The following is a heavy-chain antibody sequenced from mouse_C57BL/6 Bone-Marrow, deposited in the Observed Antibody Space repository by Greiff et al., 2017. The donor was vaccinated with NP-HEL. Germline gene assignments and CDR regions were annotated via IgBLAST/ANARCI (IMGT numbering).Heavy chain of an antibody. CDR1: GFTFSDYG. CDR2: ISSGSSTL. J-gene: IGHJ3*01. V-gene: IGHV5-17*01. Sequence: EVMLVESGGGLVKPGGSLKLSCAASGFTFSDYGMHWVRQAPAKGLDWVAYISSGSSTLYSADPVKARFPISSDNAKNNLFLQMTSLRSEDTAMYYCARNYGSSPFAYWGQGTLVTVSA. D-gene: IGHD1-1*01. CDR3: ARNYGSSPFAY.